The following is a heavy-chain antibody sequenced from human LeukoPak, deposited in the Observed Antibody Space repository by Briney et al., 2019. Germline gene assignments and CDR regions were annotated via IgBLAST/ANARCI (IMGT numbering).Heavy chain of an antibody. Sequence: ASVKVSCKASGYTFTGYYMHWVRQAPGQGLEWMGWINPNSGGTNYAQKFQGRVTMTRDTSISTAYMELSRLRSDDTAVYYCARVIAAAVSSGEGARAHDFDYRGQGTLVTVSS. J-gene: IGHJ4*02. CDR3: ARVIAAAVSSGEGARAHDFDY. D-gene: IGHD6-13*01. CDR2: INPNSGGT. V-gene: IGHV1-2*02. CDR1: GYTFTGYY.